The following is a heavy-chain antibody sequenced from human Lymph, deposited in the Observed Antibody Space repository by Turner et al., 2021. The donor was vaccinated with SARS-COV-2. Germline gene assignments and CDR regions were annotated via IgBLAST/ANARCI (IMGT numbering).Heavy chain of an antibody. D-gene: IGHD3-9*01. J-gene: IGHJ5*02. V-gene: IGHV1-8*01. CDR3: ARAAQLTVWFDP. CDR1: GYTFTSYD. Sequence: QQQLGQSVAERKQPGSSANASSSASGYTFTSYDINWRRQATGQGLEWMGWRNPNSGNTGYAQKFQGRVTMTRNTSISTAYMELSSLRAEDTAVYYCARAAQLTVWFDPWGQGTLVTVSS. CDR2: RNPNSGNT.